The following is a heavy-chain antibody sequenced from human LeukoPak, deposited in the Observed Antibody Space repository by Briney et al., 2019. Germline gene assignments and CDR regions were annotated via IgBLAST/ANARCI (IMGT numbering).Heavy chain of an antibody. D-gene: IGHD3-22*01. V-gene: IGHV3-30-3*02. CDR1: GFTFSSYV. CDR2: ISYDGSNE. Sequence: GGSLRPSCAASGFTFSSYVMHWVRQAPGKGLEWVAIISYDGSNEYYADSVKGRFTISRDNSKNTLYLQMNSLRAEDTAVYYCAKLKSYYYDSSGYTDYWGQGTLVTVSS. J-gene: IGHJ4*02. CDR3: AKLKSYYYDSSGYTDY.